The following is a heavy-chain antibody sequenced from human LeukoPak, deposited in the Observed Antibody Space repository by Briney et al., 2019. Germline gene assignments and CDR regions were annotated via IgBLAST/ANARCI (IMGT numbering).Heavy chain of an antibody. J-gene: IGHJ4*02. V-gene: IGHV3-30*18. CDR2: IWYGGSNK. CDR1: GFTFSSYG. Sequence: GRSLRLSCAASGFTFSSYGMHWVRQAPGKGLEWVAVIWYGGSNKYYADSVKGRFTISRDNSKNTLYLQMNSLRAEDTAVYYCAKDPFRRVPAATYFDYWGQGTLVTVSS. D-gene: IGHD2-2*01. CDR3: AKDPFRRVPAATYFDY.